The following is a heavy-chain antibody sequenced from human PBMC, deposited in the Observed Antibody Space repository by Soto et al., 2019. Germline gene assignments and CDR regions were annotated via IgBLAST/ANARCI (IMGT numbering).Heavy chain of an antibody. J-gene: IGHJ3*02. V-gene: IGHV3-23*01. CDR3: AKKGLGSLATYCSTGDCHYAFDI. CDR2: ISGGGDGT. D-gene: IGHD2-15*01. CDR1: GFTFGNYA. Sequence: EVQLLESGGGLVQPGGSLRLSCAASGFTFGNYAMIWVRQAPGKGLEWVSTISGGGDGTYYADSVRGRFTISRENSRNTVYLQMSSLRDEDTAVYYCAKKGLGSLATYCSTGDCHYAFDIWGQGTMVTVSS.